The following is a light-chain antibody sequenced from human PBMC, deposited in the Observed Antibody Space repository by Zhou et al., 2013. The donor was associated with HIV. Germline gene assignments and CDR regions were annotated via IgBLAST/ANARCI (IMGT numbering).Light chain of an antibody. J-gene: IGKJ2*04. CDR3: QYHATSPLMCG. V-gene: IGKV3-20*01. CDR2: DAS. Sequence: EIVLTQSPGTLSLSPGERATLSCRASQSIDSGHLAWYQQRPGQTPRLLFSDASTRAAGIPDRFSGSGSGTDFTLTISRLESEDFAVYYCQYHATSPLMCGFGTGDQTGDQT. CDR1: QSIDSGH.